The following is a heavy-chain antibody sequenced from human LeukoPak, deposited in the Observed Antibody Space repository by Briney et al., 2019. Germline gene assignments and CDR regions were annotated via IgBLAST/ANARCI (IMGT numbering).Heavy chain of an antibody. CDR2: INHSGST. D-gene: IGHD3-22*01. J-gene: IGHJ4*02. Sequence: SETLSLTCAVYGGSFSGYYWSWIRQPPGKGLGWIGEINHSGSTNYNPSLKSRVTISVDTSKNQFSLKLSSVTAADTAVYYCALGYYYDSSGYQEPFDYWGQGTLVTVSS. V-gene: IGHV4-34*01. CDR1: GGSFSGYY. CDR3: ALGYYYDSSGYQEPFDY.